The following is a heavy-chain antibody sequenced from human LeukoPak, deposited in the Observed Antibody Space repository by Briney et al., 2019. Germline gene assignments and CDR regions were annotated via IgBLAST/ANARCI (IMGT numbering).Heavy chain of an antibody. D-gene: IGHD3-10*01. CDR1: GGSISSYY. CDR3: ARGDMVRTTYYYYGMDV. J-gene: IGHJ6*02. CDR2: IYYGGST. V-gene: IGHV4-59*01. Sequence: SETLSLTCTVSGGSISSYYWSWIRQPPGKGLEWIGYIYYGGSTNYNPSLKSRVTISVDTSKNQFSLKLSSVTAADTAVYYCARGDMVRTTYYYYGMDVWGQGTTVTVSS.